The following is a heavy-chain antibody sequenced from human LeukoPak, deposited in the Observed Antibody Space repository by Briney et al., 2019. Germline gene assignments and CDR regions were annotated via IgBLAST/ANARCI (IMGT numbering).Heavy chain of an antibody. CDR1: GYKFTDYY. J-gene: IGHJ5*02. V-gene: IGHV1-46*01. CDR2: IFPSGGKT. CDR3: TRAFDP. Sequence: ASVKVSCKASGYKFTDYYIYWVRQAPGQGLEWMGAIFPSGGKTDYSQKFQGRLTLTRDTSTNTVYMELTGLRSDDTALYFCTRAFDPWGQGPLVPVSS.